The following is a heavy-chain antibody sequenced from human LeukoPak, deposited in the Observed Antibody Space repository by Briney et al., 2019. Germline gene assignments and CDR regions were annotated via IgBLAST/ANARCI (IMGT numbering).Heavy chain of an antibody. D-gene: IGHD1-7*01. CDR1: GFTFSSYA. J-gene: IGHJ3*02. Sequence: GGSLRLSCAAPGFTFSSYAMHWVRQAPGKGLEWVAVISYDGSNKYYADSVKGRFTISRDNSKNTLYLQMNSLRAEDTAVYYCARGNWNYVPYAFDIWGQGTMVTVSS. V-gene: IGHV3-30-3*01. CDR3: ARGNWNYVPYAFDI. CDR2: ISYDGSNK.